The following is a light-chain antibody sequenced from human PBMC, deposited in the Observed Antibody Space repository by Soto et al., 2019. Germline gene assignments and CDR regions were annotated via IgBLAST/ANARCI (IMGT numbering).Light chain of an antibody. J-gene: IGKJ2*01. Sequence: DIQMTQSPSSLSASVGDRFTITCRASQSISSHLNWYQQKPGKAPNLLIYAAFSLHSGVPSRFSGSGSGTDFTLTISSLQPGDFASYYCQQSYNTPYTFGQGTKVDIK. CDR3: QQSYNTPYT. V-gene: IGKV1-39*01. CDR1: QSISSH. CDR2: AAF.